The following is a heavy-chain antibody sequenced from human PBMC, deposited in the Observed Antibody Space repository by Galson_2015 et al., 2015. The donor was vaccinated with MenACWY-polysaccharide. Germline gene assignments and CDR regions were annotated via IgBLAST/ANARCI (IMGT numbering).Heavy chain of an antibody. D-gene: IGHD2-21*01. V-gene: IGHV3-48*01. CDR1: GFTFSSNS. CDR3: ASTSPNSF. Sequence: SLRLSCAASGFTFSSNSMNWARQAPGKGLEWVSYISSSSGTIYYADSVKGRFTISRDDAKNSLYLQMNSLRAEDTAVYYCASTSPNSFWGQGTRVIVPS. J-gene: IGHJ4*02. CDR2: ISSSSGTI.